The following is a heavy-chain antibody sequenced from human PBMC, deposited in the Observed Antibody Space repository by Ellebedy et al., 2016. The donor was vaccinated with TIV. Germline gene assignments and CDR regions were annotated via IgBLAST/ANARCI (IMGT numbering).Heavy chain of an antibody. Sequence: SQTLSLTXXVSGGSISSGRFYWVWIRQPPGKGLEWIGTISNRDRTDYNPSLKSRVFILVDASKNQFFLKLTSVTAADTAVYYCATFNQYYTYLGVWGKGTTVTVSS. D-gene: IGHD1-14*01. CDR3: ATFNQYYTYLGV. J-gene: IGHJ6*03. V-gene: IGHV4-39*01. CDR2: ISNRDRT. CDR1: GGSISSGRFY.